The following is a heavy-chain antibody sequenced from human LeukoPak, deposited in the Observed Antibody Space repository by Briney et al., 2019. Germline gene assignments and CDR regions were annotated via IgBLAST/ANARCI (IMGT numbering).Heavy chain of an antibody. CDR3: ARHLESSGYYVDY. J-gene: IGHJ4*02. V-gene: IGHV4-39*01. CDR1: GGSISSSSYY. Sequence: SETLSLTCTVSGGSISSSSYYWGWIRQPPGKGLEWIGSIYYSGSTYYNPSLKSRVTISVDTSKNQFSLKLSSVTAADTAVYYCARHLESSGYYVDYRGQGTLVTVSS. D-gene: IGHD3-22*01. CDR2: IYYSGST.